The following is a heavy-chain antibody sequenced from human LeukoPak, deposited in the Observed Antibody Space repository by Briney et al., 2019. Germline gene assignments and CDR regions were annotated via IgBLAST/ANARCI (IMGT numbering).Heavy chain of an antibody. J-gene: IGHJ4*02. CDR1: GFTFSDYY. CDR3: ARSGFRGVIVEFDY. CDR2: ISSRSDYT. Sequence: GGSLRLSCAASGFTFSDYYMSWIPKAPGKGLEWVSYISSRSDYTNYADSVKGRFTISRDNAKNSLYLQMNSLRAEDTAVYYCARSGFRGVIVEFDYWGQGTLVTVSS. V-gene: IGHV3-11*03. D-gene: IGHD3-10*01.